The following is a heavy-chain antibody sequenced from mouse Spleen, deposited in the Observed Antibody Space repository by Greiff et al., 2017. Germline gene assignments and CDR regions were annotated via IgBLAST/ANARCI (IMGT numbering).Heavy chain of an antibody. D-gene: IGHD4-1*01. CDR1: GYTFTSYG. V-gene: IGHV1-81*01. CDR3: ARKSGFINWDPLDY. Sequence: VQLQESGAELARPGASVKLSCKASGYTFTSYGISWVKQRTGQGLEWIGEIYPRSGNTYYNEKFKGKATLTADKSSSTAYMELRSLTSEDSAVYFCARKSGFINWDPLDYWGQGTTLTVSS. J-gene: IGHJ2*01. CDR2: IYPRSGNT.